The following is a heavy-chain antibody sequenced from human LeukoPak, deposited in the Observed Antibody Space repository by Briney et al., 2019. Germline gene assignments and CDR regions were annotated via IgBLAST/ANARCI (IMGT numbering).Heavy chain of an antibody. CDR3: TRGSSGRRDN. CDR1: GYTFTSCD. Sequence: EASVKVSCKASGYTFTSCDINWVRQATGQRLEWMGWMNPNSGNTGYGQSFQGRITMTRDNSIGTAYMELNNLTSEDTAMYYCTRGSSGRRDNWGQGTLVIVSA. CDR2: MNPNSGNT. D-gene: IGHD6-19*01. V-gene: IGHV1-8*01. J-gene: IGHJ4*02.